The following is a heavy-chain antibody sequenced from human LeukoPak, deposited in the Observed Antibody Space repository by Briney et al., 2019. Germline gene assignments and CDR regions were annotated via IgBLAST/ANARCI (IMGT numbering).Heavy chain of an antibody. Sequence: SETLSLTCAVYGGPFSGYSWSWIRQPPGKGLEWIGEINHSGGTNFNPSLKSRVTISIDTSKNQFSLNLRSVIAADTAVYYCARLGYTYGYMGEKYYYYYMDVWGRGTPVTVSS. CDR2: INHSGGT. D-gene: IGHD5-18*01. V-gene: IGHV4-34*01. CDR3: ARLGYTYGYMGEKYYYYYMDV. CDR1: GGPFSGYS. J-gene: IGHJ6*03.